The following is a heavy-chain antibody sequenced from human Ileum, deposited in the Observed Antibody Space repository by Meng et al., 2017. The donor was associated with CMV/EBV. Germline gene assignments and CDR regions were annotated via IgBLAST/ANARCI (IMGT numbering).Heavy chain of an antibody. CDR3: AKVVVVANRGWFDP. V-gene: IGHV4-34*01. CDR2: INHSGST. D-gene: IGHD2-15*01. CDR1: GGSFSGYY. J-gene: IGHJ5*02. Sequence: SETLSLTCAVYGGSFSGYYWSWIRQPPGKGLEWIGEINHSGSTNYNPSLKSRVTISVDTSKNQFSLKLSSVTAADTAVYYCAKVVVVANRGWFDPWGQGTLVTVSS.